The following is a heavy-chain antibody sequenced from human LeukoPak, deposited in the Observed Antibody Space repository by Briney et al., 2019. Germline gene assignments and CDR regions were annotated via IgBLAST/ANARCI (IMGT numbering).Heavy chain of an antibody. CDR1: GFTFSNYA. CDR2: ISGSGGST. J-gene: IGHJ6*02. CDR3: AKVSEPYYDFWSGYYRAYGMDV. Sequence: GGSLRLSCAASGFTFSNYAMSWVRQAPGKGLEWVSAISGSGGSTYYADSVKGRFTISRDNSKNTLYLQMNSLRAEDTAVYYCAKVSEPYYDFWSGYYRAYGMDVWGQGTTVTVSS. V-gene: IGHV3-23*01. D-gene: IGHD3-3*01.